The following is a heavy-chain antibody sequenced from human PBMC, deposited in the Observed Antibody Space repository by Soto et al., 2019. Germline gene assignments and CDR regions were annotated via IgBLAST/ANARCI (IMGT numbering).Heavy chain of an antibody. Sequence: QVQLVESGGGVVQPGRSLRVSCAASGFTFSSYGMHWVRQAPGMGLEWVAIVSYDGNYKWYVASVKGRFTISRDNSKNILYLQMKSLRAEDTSVYYCAMALGYCSGGNCFFDYSGQGTLVTVSS. V-gene: IGHV3-33*01. CDR2: VSYDGNYK. D-gene: IGHD2-15*01. CDR3: AMALGYCSGGNCFFDY. J-gene: IGHJ4*02. CDR1: GFTFSSYG.